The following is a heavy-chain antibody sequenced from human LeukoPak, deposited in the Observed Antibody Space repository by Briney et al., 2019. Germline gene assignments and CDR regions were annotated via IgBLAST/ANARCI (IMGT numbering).Heavy chain of an antibody. V-gene: IGHV4-38-2*02. D-gene: IGHD7-27*01. J-gene: IGHJ4*02. CDR2: VYRSGTT. CDR3: ARENWVFDY. Sequence: KPSETLSLTSVVSAHSISSGYHWGWIRQPPGKGLEWIGSVYRSGTTYYDPSFRSQVTISVDTSKNQISLKVRSVTAADTAMYYCARENWVFDYWGQGILVTVPS. CDR1: AHSISSGYH.